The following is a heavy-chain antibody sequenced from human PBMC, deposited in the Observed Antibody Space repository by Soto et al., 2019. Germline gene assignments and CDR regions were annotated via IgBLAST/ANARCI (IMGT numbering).Heavy chain of an antibody. V-gene: IGHV4-34*01. CDR1: CGSFSGYS. CDR2: LNLSGDT. D-gene: IGHD2-21*01. CDR3: SREGTSCGDDCFYF. J-gene: IGHJ4*02. Sequence: QVHLQQWGAGLLKPSETLSLTCGISCGSFSGYSWSWIRQAPGKGLEWLGQLNLSGDTNYSPSLTSRPSLSGDPSKNLLSLSLTSVTAADSAVYYCSREGTSCGDDCFYFWGPGTLVNVSS.